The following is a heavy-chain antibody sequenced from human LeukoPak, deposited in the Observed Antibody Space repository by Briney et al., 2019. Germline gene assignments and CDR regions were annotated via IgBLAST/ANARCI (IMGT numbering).Heavy chain of an antibody. CDR3: ARLRPVGCFDY. CDR1: GYSFSNYY. V-gene: IGHV5-51*01. J-gene: IGHJ4*02. CDR2: IYPGDFDT. Sequence: KYGESLKISCKGSGYSFSNYYIAWVRQMPGKGLEWMGIIYPGDFDTRYSPSVQGQVTISADKSLSIAYLQWSSLKGSDTATYYCARLRPVGCFDYWGQGTLVTVSS. D-gene: IGHD6-19*01.